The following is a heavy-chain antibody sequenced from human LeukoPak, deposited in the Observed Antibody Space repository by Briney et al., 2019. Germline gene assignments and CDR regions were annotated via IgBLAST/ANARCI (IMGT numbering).Heavy chain of an antibody. CDR2: INHSGRT. CDR1: GVSFSGYS. J-gene: IGHJ4*02. Sequence: SETLSLTCAVYGVSFSGYSWSWIRQPPGKGLEWIWEINHSGRTNYNPSLKSRVTISVETTKTQFSLKLSSVTAAATAVYYCAGNRGLGRDYWGQGTLVTVSS. CDR3: AGNRGLGRDY. D-gene: IGHD4-23*01. V-gene: IGHV4-34*01.